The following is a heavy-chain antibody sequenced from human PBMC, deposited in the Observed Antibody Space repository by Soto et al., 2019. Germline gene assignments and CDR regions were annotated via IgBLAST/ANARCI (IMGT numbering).Heavy chain of an antibody. V-gene: IGHV3-23*01. Sequence: EVQLLESGGGLVQPGGSLRLSCAASGFTFSSYAMSWVRQAPGKGLEWVSAISGSGGSTYYADSVKGRFTISRDNSKNPLYLQMNSLRAEDTAVYYCAKDLGYSYAHSPLDYWGQGTLVTVSS. J-gene: IGHJ4*02. CDR2: ISGSGGST. D-gene: IGHD5-18*01. CDR3: AKDLGYSYAHSPLDY. CDR1: GFTFSSYA.